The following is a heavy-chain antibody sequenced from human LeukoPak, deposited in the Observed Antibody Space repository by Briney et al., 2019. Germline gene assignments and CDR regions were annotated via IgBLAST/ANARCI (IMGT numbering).Heavy chain of an antibody. CDR1: GFTFSSYE. D-gene: IGHD3-3*01. V-gene: IGHV3-48*03. Sequence: GGPLRLSCAASGFTFSSYEMNWVRQAPGKGLEWVSYISSSGSTIYYADSVKGRFTISRDNAKNSLYLQMNSLRAEDTAVYYCARDSGEGYYTVWGQGTLVTVSS. CDR3: ARDSGEGYYTV. CDR2: ISSSGSTI. J-gene: IGHJ4*02.